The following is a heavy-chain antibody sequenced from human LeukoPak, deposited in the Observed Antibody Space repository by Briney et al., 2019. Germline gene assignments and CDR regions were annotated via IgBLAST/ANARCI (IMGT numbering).Heavy chain of an antibody. V-gene: IGHV3-66*01. CDR3: AKRPLSSCN. D-gene: IGHD5/OR15-5a*01. J-gene: IGHJ4*01. CDR2: IYSSGGT. CDR1: GFTMRDND. Sequence: GRSLRLSCAVSGFTMRDNDMTWVRQAPGQGLEWVSLIYSSGGTSYADSVKGRFTISKDNSKNTLYLQMNSLRAEDTAVYCCAKRPLSSCNWGLGTLVTVSS.